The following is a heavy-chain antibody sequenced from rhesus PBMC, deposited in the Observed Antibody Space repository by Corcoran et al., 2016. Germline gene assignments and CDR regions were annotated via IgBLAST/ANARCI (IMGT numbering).Heavy chain of an antibody. CDR1: GFTFSSYW. CDR2: ISSEGSST. CDR3: AKDYRGSYGLDS. Sequence: EVQLVESGGGLVQPGGSLRLSCAASGFTFSSYWMYWVRQAPGKGLEWVSRISSEGSSTSDADSVKGRFTITRENAKNSLCLQMNSLRAEDTAVYYCAKDYRGSYGLDSWGQGVVVTVSS. D-gene: IGHD1-44*01. J-gene: IGHJ6*01. V-gene: IGHV3-119*01.